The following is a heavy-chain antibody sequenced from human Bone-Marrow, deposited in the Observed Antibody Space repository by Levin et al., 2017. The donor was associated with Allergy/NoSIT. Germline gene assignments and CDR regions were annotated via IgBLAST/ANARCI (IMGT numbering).Heavy chain of an antibody. CDR2: FDPEDGET. V-gene: IGHV1-24*01. CDR1: GYTLTELS. CDR3: ATDGRYCISTSCYGYYYYGMDV. J-gene: IGHJ6*02. D-gene: IGHD2-2*01. Sequence: ASVKVSCKVSGYTLTELSMHWVRQAPGKGLEWMGGFDPEDGETIYAQKFQGRVTMTEDTSTDTAYMELSSLRSEDTAVYYCATDGRYCISTSCYGYYYYGMDVWGQGTTVTVSS.